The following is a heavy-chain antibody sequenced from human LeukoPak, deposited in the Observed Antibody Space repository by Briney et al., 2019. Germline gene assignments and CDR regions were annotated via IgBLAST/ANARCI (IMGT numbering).Heavy chain of an antibody. D-gene: IGHD1-26*01. CDR2: ISSDGNTQ. CDR1: GFTFSSYA. Sequence: PGGSLRLSCAASGFTFSSYAMHWVRQAPGKGLDWAAVISSDGNTQYYADSAKGRFTISRDNSNNTLYLQMNSLRADDTAIYYCARRRIVGSTDDAFDIWGQGTMVTLSS. V-gene: IGHV3-30-3*01. J-gene: IGHJ3*02. CDR3: ARRRIVGSTDDAFDI.